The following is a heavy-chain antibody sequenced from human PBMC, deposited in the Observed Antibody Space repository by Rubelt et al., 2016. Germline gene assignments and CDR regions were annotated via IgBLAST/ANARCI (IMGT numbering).Heavy chain of an antibody. V-gene: IGHV4-39*07. J-gene: IGHJ4*02. CDR2: IYYSGIT. CDR3: ARGSGYSCDN. CDR1: GGSISSSSYY. Sequence: QLQLQESGPGLVKPSETLSLTCTVSGGSISSSSYYWGWIRQPPGKGLEWIGSIYYSGITYYNPSLKSRLTISVDTSKNQFSLKLSSVTAADTAVYYCARGSGYSCDNWGQGTLVTVSS. D-gene: IGHD5-18*01.